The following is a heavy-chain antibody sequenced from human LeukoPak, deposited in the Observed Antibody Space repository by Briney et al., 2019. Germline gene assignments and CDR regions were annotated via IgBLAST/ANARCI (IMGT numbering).Heavy chain of an antibody. V-gene: IGHV6-1*01. CDR2: TYYRSKWYN. Sequence: ASQTLSLTCAISGDTISSNSSAWNWIRQSPSRGLEWLGRTYYRSKWYNDYAVSVKSLITINPDTSKNQFSLQLNSVTPEDTAVYYCARSGPGGSGWYVIANWFDPWGQGTLVTVSS. J-gene: IGHJ5*02. D-gene: IGHD6-19*01. CDR1: GDTISSNSSA. CDR3: ARSGPGGSGWYVIANWFDP.